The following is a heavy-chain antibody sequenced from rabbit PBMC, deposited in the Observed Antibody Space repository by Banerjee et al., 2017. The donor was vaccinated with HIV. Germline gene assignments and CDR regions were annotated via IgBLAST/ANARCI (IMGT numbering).Heavy chain of an antibody. Sequence: QSLEESGGDLVKPGASLTLTCTASGVSFSLSSYMCWVRQAPGKGLEWIACIDSGSSGFTYFATWAIGRFTCSKPSSTTVTLQMTSLTAADTATYFCARDLTDVIGWNFGWWGPGTLVTVS. D-gene: IGHD1-1*01. CDR1: GVSFSLSSY. V-gene: IGHV1S40*01. CDR3: ARDLTDVIGWNFGW. CDR2: IDSGSSGFT. J-gene: IGHJ4*01.